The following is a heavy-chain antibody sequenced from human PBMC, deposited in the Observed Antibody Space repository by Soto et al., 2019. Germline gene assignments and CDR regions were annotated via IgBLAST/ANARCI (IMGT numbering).Heavy chain of an antibody. CDR3: AREEYYYDSSGYNNWFDP. V-gene: IGHV4-39*02. J-gene: IGHJ5*02. CDR1: GGSISSSSYY. CDR2: IYYSGST. Sequence: PSEMLSLTCTVSGGSISSSSYYWGWIRQPPGKGLEWIGCIYYSGSTYYNPSLKSRVTISVDTSKNQFSLKLSSVTAADTAVYYCAREEYYYDSSGYNNWFDPWGQGTLVTVSS. D-gene: IGHD3-22*01.